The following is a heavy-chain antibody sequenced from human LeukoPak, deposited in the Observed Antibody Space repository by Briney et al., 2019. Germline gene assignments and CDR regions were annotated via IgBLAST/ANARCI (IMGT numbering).Heavy chain of an antibody. CDR3: AGQDFWSGPTVFQH. J-gene: IGHJ1*01. CDR2: IYYSGST. CDR1: GGSISSYY. D-gene: IGHD3-3*01. Sequence: TSETLSLTCTVSGGSISSYYWSWIRQPPGKGLEWIGYIYYSGSTNYNPSLKSRVTISVDTSKNQFSLKLSSVTAADTAVYYCAGQDFWSGPTVFQHWGQGTLVTVSS. V-gene: IGHV4-59*01.